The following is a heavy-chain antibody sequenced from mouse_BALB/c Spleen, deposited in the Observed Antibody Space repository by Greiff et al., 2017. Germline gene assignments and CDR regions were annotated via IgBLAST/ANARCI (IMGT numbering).Heavy chain of an antibody. Sequence: ESGPGLVKPSQSLSLTCSVTGYSITSGYYWNWIRQFTGNKLEWMGYISYDGSNNYNPSLKNRISITRDTTKNQFFLKLNSVTTEDTATYYCATMITTVYFDYWGQGTTLTVSS. CDR1: GYSITSGYY. J-gene: IGHJ2*01. V-gene: IGHV3-6*02. D-gene: IGHD2-4*01. CDR2: ISYDGSN. CDR3: ATMITTVYFDY.